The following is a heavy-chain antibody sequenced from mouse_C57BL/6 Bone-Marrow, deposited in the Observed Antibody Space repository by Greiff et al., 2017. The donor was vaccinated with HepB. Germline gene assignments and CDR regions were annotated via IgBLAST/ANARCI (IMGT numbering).Heavy chain of an antibody. CDR2: IYPRSGNT. CDR3: ASPDLLQYAMDD. D-gene: IGHD2-1*01. J-gene: IGHJ4*01. Sequence: VQLQQSGAELARPGASVKLSCKASGYTFTSYGISWVKQRTGQGLEWIGEIYPRSGNTYYNEKFKGKATLTADKSSSTAYMELRSLTSEDSAVYFCASPDLLQYAMDDWGQGTSVTVSS. CDR1: GYTFTSYG. V-gene: IGHV1-81*01.